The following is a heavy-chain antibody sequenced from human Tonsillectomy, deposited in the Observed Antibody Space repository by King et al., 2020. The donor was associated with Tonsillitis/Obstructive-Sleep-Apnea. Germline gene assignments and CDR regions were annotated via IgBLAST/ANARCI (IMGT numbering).Heavy chain of an antibody. D-gene: IGHD3-3*01. V-gene: IGHV5-51*01. Sequence: QLVQSGAEVKKPGESLKISCKASGYSFTNYWIGWVRQTPGKGLEWMGIIYPGDSDTRYSPSFQGQVTISADKSVNTAYLQWSGLKASDTAMYYCARQRDDFWSGSYYYMDVWGKGTTVTVSS. CDR3: ARQRDDFWSGSYYYMDV. J-gene: IGHJ6*03. CDR1: GYSFTNYW. CDR2: IYPGDSDT.